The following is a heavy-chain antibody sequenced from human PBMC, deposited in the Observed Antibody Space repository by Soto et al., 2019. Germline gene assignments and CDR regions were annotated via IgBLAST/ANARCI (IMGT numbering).Heavy chain of an antibody. CDR2: INAGNGNT. D-gene: IGHD1-26*01. CDR1: GYTFTSYA. V-gene: IGHV1-3*01. CDR3: ARDDSGFSGSHYIDSFNY. J-gene: IGHJ4*02. Sequence: ASVKVSCKASGYTFTSYAMHWVRQAPGQRLEWMGWINAGNGNTKYSQKFQGRVTITRDTSAGTVYMQLSSLTSEDTAVYYCARDDSGFSGSHYIDSFNYWGQGALVTVSS.